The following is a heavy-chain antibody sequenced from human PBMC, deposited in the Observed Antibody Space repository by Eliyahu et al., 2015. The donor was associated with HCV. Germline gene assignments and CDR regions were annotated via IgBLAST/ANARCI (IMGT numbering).Heavy chain of an antibody. CDR3: ATHTGGWVYFEY. D-gene: IGHD6-19*01. J-gene: IGHJ4*02. CDR2: INTISDGGTT. V-gene: IGHV3-15*02. Sequence: EVHLVESGGALVEPGGSLRLSCTASGFTFGDVWMTWVPPGPGEGAGGVGRINTISDGGTTDYAAPVEGRFTISRDDSKNTLYLQMNSLKTEDTAVYYCATHTGGWVYFEYWGQGALVTVSS. CDR1: GFTFGDVW.